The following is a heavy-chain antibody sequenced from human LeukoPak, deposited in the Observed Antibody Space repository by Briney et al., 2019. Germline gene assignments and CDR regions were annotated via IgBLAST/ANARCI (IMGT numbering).Heavy chain of an antibody. V-gene: IGHV4-4*02. CDR2: ISLSGLT. D-gene: IGHD2-8*01. Sequence: SETLSLTCGVSGGSISNTNWWSWVRQPPGQGLEWIGEISLSGLTHYNPSLESRVTVSLDKSKNQLSLNLTSVTAADTAVYYCSRENGAFSPFGYWGQGTLVTVLS. CDR1: GGSISNTNW. CDR3: SRENGAFSPFGY. J-gene: IGHJ4*02.